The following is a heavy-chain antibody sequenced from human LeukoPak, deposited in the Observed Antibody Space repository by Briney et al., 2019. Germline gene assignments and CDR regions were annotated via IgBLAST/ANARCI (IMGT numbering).Heavy chain of an antibody. Sequence: GESLKISCKGSGYSFTSYWIGWVRQMPGKGLEWMGTIYPGDSDTRYSPSLQGQVTISADKSISTAYLQWSSLKASDTAMYYCARIPYYYDSSGYHFDYWGQGTLVTVSS. CDR3: ARIPYYYDSSGYHFDY. V-gene: IGHV5-51*01. CDR1: GYSFTSYW. CDR2: IYPGDSDT. D-gene: IGHD3-22*01. J-gene: IGHJ4*02.